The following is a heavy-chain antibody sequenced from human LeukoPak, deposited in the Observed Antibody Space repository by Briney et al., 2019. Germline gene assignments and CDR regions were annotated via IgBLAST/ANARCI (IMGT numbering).Heavy chain of an antibody. Sequence: GRSLRLSCAASGFTFEDRVMHWVRQAPGKGLEWVSSISWSGDRMGYADAVKGRFTISRDNAKNSLFLQMNSLRVEDTALYYCAKDLGGSATTVWGQGTLVTVSS. CDR3: AKDLGGSATTV. V-gene: IGHV3-9*01. CDR2: ISWSGDRM. J-gene: IGHJ4*02. CDR1: GFTFEDRV. D-gene: IGHD2-2*01.